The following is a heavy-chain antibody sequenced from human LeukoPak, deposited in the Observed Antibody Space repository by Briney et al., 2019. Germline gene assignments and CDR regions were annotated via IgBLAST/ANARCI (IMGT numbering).Heavy chain of an antibody. D-gene: IGHD6-6*01. V-gene: IGHV3-21*01. CDR3: AREKYSRDYYYYGMDV. J-gene: IGHJ6*02. Sequence: GGSLRLSCAASSCTFSSYSMNWVRQAPGKGLEWVSSISSSSSYIYYADSVKGRFTISRDNTKNSLYLQMNSLRAEDTAVYYCAREKYSRDYYYYGMDVWGQGTTVTVSS. CDR2: ISSSSSYI. CDR1: SCTFSSYS.